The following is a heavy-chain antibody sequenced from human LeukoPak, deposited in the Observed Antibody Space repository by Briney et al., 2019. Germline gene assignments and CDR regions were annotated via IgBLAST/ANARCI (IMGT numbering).Heavy chain of an antibody. Sequence: GASVKVSCTASGYTFTGYYMNWVRQAPGQGLEWMGWINPNSGGTNYAQKFQGRVTMTRDTSISTAYMELSRLRSDDTAVYYCAREMDTAMDQAIYWGQGTLVTVSS. J-gene: IGHJ4*02. V-gene: IGHV1-2*02. CDR2: INPNSGGT. D-gene: IGHD5-18*01. CDR3: AREMDTAMDQAIY. CDR1: GYTFTGYY.